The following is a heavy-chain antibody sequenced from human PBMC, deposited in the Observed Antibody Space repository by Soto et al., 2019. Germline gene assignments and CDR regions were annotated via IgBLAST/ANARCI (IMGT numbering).Heavy chain of an antibody. V-gene: IGHV1-18*01. J-gene: IGHJ6*02. D-gene: IGHD3-22*01. CDR2: ISAYNGNT. Sequence: SVKVSCKASGYTFTSYGISWVRQAPGQGLEWMGWISAYNGNTNYAQKLQGRVTMTTDTSTSTAYMELRSLRSDDTAVHYCARECYYDSSGYYFYYYGMDVWGQGTTVTVSS. CDR3: ARECYYDSSGYYFYYYGMDV. CDR1: GYTFTSYG.